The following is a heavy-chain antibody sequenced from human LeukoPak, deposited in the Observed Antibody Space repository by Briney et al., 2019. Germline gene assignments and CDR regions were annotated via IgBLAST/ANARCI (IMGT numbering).Heavy chain of an antibody. Sequence: ASVKVSCEASGGTFSSYAISWVRQAPGQGLEWMGGIIPIFGTANYAQKFQGRVTITADKSTSTAYMELNSLRSEDTAIYYCARGGTSTWPPRPFDYWGQGTLVTVSS. CDR1: GGTFSSYA. J-gene: IGHJ4*02. CDR3: ARGGTSTWPPRPFDY. V-gene: IGHV1-69*06. D-gene: IGHD6-13*01. CDR2: IIPIFGTA.